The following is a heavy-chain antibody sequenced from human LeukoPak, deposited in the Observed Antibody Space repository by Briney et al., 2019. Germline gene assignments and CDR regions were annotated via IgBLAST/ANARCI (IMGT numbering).Heavy chain of an antibody. Sequence: SETLSLTCAVYGGSFSGYYWSWIRQPPGKGLEWVGEINHSGSTNYNPSLKSRVTISVDTSKNQFSLKLSSVTAADTAVYYCARGDVTRGPWPRPGYYMDVWGKGTTVTVSS. CDR3: ARGDVTRGPWPRPGYYMDV. J-gene: IGHJ6*03. CDR2: INHSGST. V-gene: IGHV4-34*01. D-gene: IGHD3-10*01. CDR1: GGSFSGYY.